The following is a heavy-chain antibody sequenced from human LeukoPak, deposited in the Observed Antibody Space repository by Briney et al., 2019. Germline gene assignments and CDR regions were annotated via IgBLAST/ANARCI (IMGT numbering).Heavy chain of an antibody. CDR3: ARHSQVQDAFDI. D-gene: IGHD3-10*01. J-gene: IGHJ3*02. Sequence: SETLSLTCTVSGGSISSSSYYWGWIRQPPGKGLEWIGSIYYSGSTYYNPSLKSRVTISVDTSKNHFSLKLSSVTAADTAVYYCARHSQVQDAFDIWGQGTMVTVSS. CDR1: GGSISSSSYY. V-gene: IGHV4-39*01. CDR2: IYYSGST.